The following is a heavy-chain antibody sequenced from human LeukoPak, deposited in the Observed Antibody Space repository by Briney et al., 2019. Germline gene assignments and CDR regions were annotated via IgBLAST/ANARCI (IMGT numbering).Heavy chain of an antibody. D-gene: IGHD2-15*01. CDR2: ISGSGGST. Sequence: PGGSLRLSCAASGFTFSSYGMSWVRQAPGKGLEWVSAISGSGGSTYYADSVKGRFTISRDNSKNTLYLQMNSLRAEDTAVYYCAKGYCSGGSCFAHDWGQGTLVTVSS. J-gene: IGHJ4*02. CDR3: AKGYCSGGSCFAHD. CDR1: GFTFSSYG. V-gene: IGHV3-23*01.